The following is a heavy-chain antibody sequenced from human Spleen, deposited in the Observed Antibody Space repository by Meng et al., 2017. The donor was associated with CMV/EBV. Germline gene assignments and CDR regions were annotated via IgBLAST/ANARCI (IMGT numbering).Heavy chain of an antibody. CDR2: IWYDGSSK. V-gene: IGHV3-33*06. CDR1: GFTFSNSG. CDR3: AKRGVAVVWSFEY. D-gene: IGHD6-19*01. J-gene: IGHJ4*02. Sequence: CAASGFTFSNSGMPWVRQAPGKGLEWVAGIWYDGSSKYYADSVKGRFTISRDNSKNTVYLQMNSLRAEDTAVYYCAKRGVAVVWSFEYWGQGTLVTVSS.